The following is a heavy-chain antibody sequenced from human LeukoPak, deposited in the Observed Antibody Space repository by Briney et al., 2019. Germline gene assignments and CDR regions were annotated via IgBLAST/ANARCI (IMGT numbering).Heavy chain of an antibody. J-gene: IGHJ3*02. CDR1: GGTFNRFG. Sequence: ASVKVSCKASGGTFNRFGISWVRQAPGQALEWMGWINPNSGGTNYAQKFQGRVTMTRDTSISTAYMELSRLRSDDTAVYYCAREGDIVVVPAAIHGAFDIWGQGTMVTVSS. D-gene: IGHD2-2*02. CDR2: INPNSGGT. V-gene: IGHV1-2*02. CDR3: AREGDIVVVPAAIHGAFDI.